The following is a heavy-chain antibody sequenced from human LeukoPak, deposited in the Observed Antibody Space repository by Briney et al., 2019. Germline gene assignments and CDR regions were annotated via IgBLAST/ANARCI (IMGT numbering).Heavy chain of an antibody. Sequence: SETLSLTCAVYGGSFSGYYWSWIRQPPGKGLEWIGEINHSGSTNYNPSLKSPVTISVDTSKNQFSLKLSSVTAADTAVYYCARVVSGITIFGVVIAHFDYWGQGTLVTVSS. CDR2: INHSGST. J-gene: IGHJ4*02. CDR3: ARVVSGITIFGVVIAHFDY. V-gene: IGHV4-34*01. CDR1: GGSFSGYY. D-gene: IGHD3-3*01.